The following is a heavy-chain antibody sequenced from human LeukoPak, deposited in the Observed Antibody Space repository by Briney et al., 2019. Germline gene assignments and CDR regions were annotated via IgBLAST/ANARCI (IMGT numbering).Heavy chain of an antibody. V-gene: IGHV3-23*01. D-gene: IGHD6-6*01. CDR2: ISGSGGTT. CDR1: GFTFSSYA. Sequence: PGGSLRLSCAASGFTFSSYAMSWVRQAPGKGLEWVSAISGSGGTTYYADSVKGRFTISRDNAKNSLYLQMNSLRAEDTALYYCAKGIASGEQLVLQPPLYYGMDVWGQGTTVTVSS. CDR3: AKGIASGEQLVLQPPLYYGMDV. J-gene: IGHJ6*02.